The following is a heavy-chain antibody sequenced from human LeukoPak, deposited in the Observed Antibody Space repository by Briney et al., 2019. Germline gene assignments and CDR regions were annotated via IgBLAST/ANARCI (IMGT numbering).Heavy chain of an antibody. Sequence: ASVKVSCKASGYTFTSYFMHWVRQAPGQGPEWMGWINPNSGDTNYAQKFQGRVSMTRDTSINTAYMELSRLRSDDTAVYYCAREGFDYWGQGTLVTVSS. J-gene: IGHJ4*02. CDR3: AREGFDY. CDR2: INPNSGDT. CDR1: GYTFTSYF. V-gene: IGHV1-2*02.